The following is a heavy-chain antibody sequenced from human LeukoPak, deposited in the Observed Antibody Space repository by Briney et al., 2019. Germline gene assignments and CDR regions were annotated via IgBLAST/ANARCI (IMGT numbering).Heavy chain of an antibody. Sequence: PGGSLRLSCAASGFTFSSYAMSWVRQAPGKGLEWVSAISGSGGSTYYADSVKGRFTISRDNSKNTPYLQMNSLRAEDTAVYYCAKGIRNYDGEDYWGQGTLVTVSS. V-gene: IGHV3-23*01. CDR1: GFTFSSYA. D-gene: IGHD1-7*01. J-gene: IGHJ4*02. CDR3: AKGIRNYDGEDY. CDR2: ISGSGGST.